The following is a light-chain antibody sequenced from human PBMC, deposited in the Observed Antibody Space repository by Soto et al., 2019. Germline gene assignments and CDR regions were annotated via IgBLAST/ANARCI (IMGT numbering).Light chain of an antibody. Sequence: EIVMTQSPATLSVSPGERAPLSCRASQSFSTNLAWYQQKPGQAPRLLIYGASTRATGIPARFSGSGSGTEFTLTISSLQSEDFAVYYCQQYNNWPGTFGQGTKVDIK. CDR2: GAS. CDR3: QQYNNWPGT. J-gene: IGKJ1*01. CDR1: QSFSTN. V-gene: IGKV3-15*01.